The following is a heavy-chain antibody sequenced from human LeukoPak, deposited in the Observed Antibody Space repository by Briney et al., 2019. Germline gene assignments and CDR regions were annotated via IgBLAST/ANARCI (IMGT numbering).Heavy chain of an antibody. CDR1: GYSISSGYY. J-gene: IGHJ4*02. Sequence: SETLSLTCTVSGYSISSGYYWGWIRPPPGKGLEWFGEINHSGSTNYNPSLKSRVTISVDTSKNQFSLKLSSVAAADTAVYYCARGRRWPMIAAGGYFDFWGQGTLVPVSS. CDR3: ARGRRWPMIAAGGYFDF. CDR2: INHSGST. D-gene: IGHD3-22*01. V-gene: IGHV4-38-2*02.